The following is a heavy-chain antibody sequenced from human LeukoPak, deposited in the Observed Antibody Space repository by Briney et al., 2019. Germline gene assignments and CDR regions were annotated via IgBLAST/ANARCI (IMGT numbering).Heavy chain of an antibody. CDR2: IYYSGST. Sequence: SETLSLTCTVSGGSISSGGYYRSWIRQHPGKGLEWIGHIYYSGSTYYNPSLKSRVTISVDTSKNQFSLKLSSVTAADTAVYYCARAYYDILTGSALFDYWGQGTLVTVSS. CDR3: ARAYYDILTGSALFDY. CDR1: GGSISSGGYY. D-gene: IGHD3-9*01. V-gene: IGHV4-31*03. J-gene: IGHJ4*02.